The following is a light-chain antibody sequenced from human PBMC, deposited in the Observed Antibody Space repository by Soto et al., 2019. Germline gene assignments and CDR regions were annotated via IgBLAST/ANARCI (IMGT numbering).Light chain of an antibody. CDR2: EGS. V-gene: IGLV2-23*03. CDR1: SSDVGSYNL. Sequence: QSVLTQPASVSGSPGQSITISCTGTSSDVGSYNLVSWYQHHPGKAPKLIIYEGSKRPSGVSNRFSGSKSGNTASLTISGLQAEDEADFYCCSYAGSSTFAYVFGTGTKATVL. J-gene: IGLJ1*01. CDR3: CSYAGSSTFAYV.